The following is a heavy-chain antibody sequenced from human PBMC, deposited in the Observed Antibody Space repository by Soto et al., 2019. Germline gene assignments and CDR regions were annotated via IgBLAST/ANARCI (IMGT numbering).Heavy chain of an antibody. J-gene: IGHJ6*02. CDR3: AAELRGYSYGYYYYYGMDV. CDR1: GGSISSYY. V-gene: IGHV4-59*01. Sequence: SETLSLTCTVSGGSISSYYWSWIRQPPGKGLEWIGYIYYSGSTNYNPSLKSRVTISVGTSKNQFSLKLSSVTAADTAVYYCAAELRGYSYGYYYYYGMDVWGQGTTVTVSS. CDR2: IYYSGST. D-gene: IGHD5-18*01.